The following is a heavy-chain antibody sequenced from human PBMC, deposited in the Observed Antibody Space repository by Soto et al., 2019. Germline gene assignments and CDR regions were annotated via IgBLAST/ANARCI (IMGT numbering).Heavy chain of an antibody. CDR3: AKHSAKYCTGGGCYADY. V-gene: IGHV3-23*01. CDR2: ISGSGGSA. D-gene: IGHD2-15*01. Sequence: EVHLLESGGGLVQPGGSLRLSCAASGCTCSSSAMSWVRQAPGKGLEWVSTISGSGGSAYYADSVKGRLAISRDNSKNTLFLQMNSLRAEDTAVYYCAKHSAKYCTGGGCYADYWGQGTLVSVSS. CDR1: GCTCSSSA. J-gene: IGHJ4*02.